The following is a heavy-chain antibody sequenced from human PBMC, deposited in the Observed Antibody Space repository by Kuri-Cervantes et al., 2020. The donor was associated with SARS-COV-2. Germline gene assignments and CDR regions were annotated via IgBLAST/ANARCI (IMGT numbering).Heavy chain of an antibody. Sequence: GESLKISCAASGFTFSSYAMHCVRQAPGKGLEWVAVISYDGSNKYYADSVKGRFTISRDNSKNTLYLQMNSLRAEDTAVYYCARDLSYSYVLYYYGMDVWGQGTTVTVSS. CDR1: GFTFSSYA. D-gene: IGHD5-18*01. CDR3: ARDLSYSYVLYYYGMDV. CDR2: ISYDGSNK. J-gene: IGHJ6*02. V-gene: IGHV3-30*04.